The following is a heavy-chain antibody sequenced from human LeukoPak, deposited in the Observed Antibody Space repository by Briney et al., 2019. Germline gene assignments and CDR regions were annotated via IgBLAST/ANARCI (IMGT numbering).Heavy chain of an antibody. CDR1: GGSISSYY. CDR3: ARHSHYDSSGYYFLYYYYMDV. D-gene: IGHD3-22*01. V-gene: IGHV4-4*07. Sequence: PSETLSLTCTVSGGSISSYYWSWIRQPAGKGLEWIGRIYTSGSTNYNPSLKSRVTMSVDTSKNQFSLKLSSVTAADTAVYYCARHSHYDSSGYYFLYYYYMDVWGKGTTVTISS. J-gene: IGHJ6*03. CDR2: IYTSGST.